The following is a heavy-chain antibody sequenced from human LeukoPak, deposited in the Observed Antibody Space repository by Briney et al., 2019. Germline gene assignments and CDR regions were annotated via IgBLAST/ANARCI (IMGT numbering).Heavy chain of an antibody. Sequence: SETLSLTCTVSGGSISSGSYYWSWIRQPAGKGLEWIGRIYTSGSTNYNPSLKSRVTISVDTSKNQFSLKLSSVTAADTAVYYCAREGWAMVRGVNPYFDYWGQGTLVTVSS. CDR2: IYTSGST. J-gene: IGHJ4*02. V-gene: IGHV4-61*02. D-gene: IGHD3-10*01. CDR3: AREGWAMVRGVNPYFDY. CDR1: GGSISSGSYY.